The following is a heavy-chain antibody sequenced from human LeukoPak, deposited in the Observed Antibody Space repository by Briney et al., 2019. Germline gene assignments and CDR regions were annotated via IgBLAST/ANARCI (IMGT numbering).Heavy chain of an antibody. CDR3: ANDATRTSGWYYFDH. V-gene: IGHV3-23*01. CDR2: INADDFRT. D-gene: IGHD6-19*01. J-gene: IGHJ4*02. Sequence: PGGSLRLSCAASGFTFSTYAMSWVRQAPGKGLEWVSGINADDFRTYYADSVKGRFTISRDNSTNTLSLQLNSLRAEDTAVYYCANDATRTSGWYYFDHWGQGTLVTVSS. CDR1: GFTFSTYA.